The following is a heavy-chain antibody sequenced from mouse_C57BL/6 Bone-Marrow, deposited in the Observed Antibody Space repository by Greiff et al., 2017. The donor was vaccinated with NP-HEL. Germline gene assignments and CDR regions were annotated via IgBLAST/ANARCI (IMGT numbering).Heavy chain of an antibody. CDR1: GFTIKNTY. V-gene: IGHV14-3*01. CDR3: ARSSFDGYYGAY. D-gene: IGHD2-3*01. Sequence: VQLQQSVAELVRPGASVKLSCTASGFTIKNTYMHWVKQRPEQGLEWIGRIDPANGNTKYAPKFQGKATITADTSSNTAYLQLSSLTSEDTAIYYCARSSFDGYYGAYWGQGTLVTVSA. J-gene: IGHJ3*01. CDR2: IDPANGNT.